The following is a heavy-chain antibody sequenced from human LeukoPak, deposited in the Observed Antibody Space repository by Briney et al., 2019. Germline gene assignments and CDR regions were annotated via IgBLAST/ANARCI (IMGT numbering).Heavy chain of an antibody. V-gene: IGHV4-59*01. D-gene: IGHD4-17*01. CDR3: ARSDYGDSGFDY. CDR2: IYYSGST. CDR1: GGSISSYY. J-gene: IGHJ4*02. Sequence: SETLSLTCTVSGGSISSYYWSWIRQPPGKGLEWIGYIYYSGSTNYNPSLKSRVTISVDTSKNQFSLKLSSVTAADTAVYYCARSDYGDSGFDYWGQGTLVTVSS.